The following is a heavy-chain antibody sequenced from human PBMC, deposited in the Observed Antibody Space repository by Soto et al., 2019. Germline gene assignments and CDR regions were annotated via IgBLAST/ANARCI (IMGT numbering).Heavy chain of an antibody. V-gene: IGHV3-33*01. Sequence: PGWSLRLSCAASGFGFSTYGMHWVRQTPGKGLEWVAVLGFDGGGRYYADSVKGRFTISRHNSKKMLYLQMDSLRAEATASYYFASEPVVAVYAMGVWGKGPT. CDR2: LGFDGGGR. D-gene: IGHD2-15*01. CDR1: GFGFSTYG. CDR3: ASEPVVAVYAMGV. J-gene: IGHJ6*04.